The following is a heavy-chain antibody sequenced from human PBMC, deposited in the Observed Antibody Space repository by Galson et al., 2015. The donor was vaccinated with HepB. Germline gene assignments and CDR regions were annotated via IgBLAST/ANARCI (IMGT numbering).Heavy chain of an antibody. CDR2: ISSSSSYI. CDR1: GFTFSSYS. D-gene: IGHD1-26*01. J-gene: IGHJ4*02. V-gene: IGHV3-21*01. CDR3: ARARGWEVFFFRGHFDY. Sequence: SLRLSCAASGFTFSSYSMNWVRQAPGKGLEWVSSISSSSSYIYYADSVKGRFTISRDNAKNSLYLQMNSLRAEDTAVYYCARARGWEVFFFRGHFDYWGQGTLVTVSS.